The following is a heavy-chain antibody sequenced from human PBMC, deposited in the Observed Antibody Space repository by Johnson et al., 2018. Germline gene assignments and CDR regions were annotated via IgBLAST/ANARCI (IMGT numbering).Heavy chain of an antibody. CDR2: VSGVAGST. J-gene: IGHJ4*02. CDR3: ARDSGPGYNYAFDS. D-gene: IGHD1-1*01. CDR1: GFAFSSYA. Sequence: EVQLVESGGALVQPGGSLRLSCAASGFAFSSYALSWVRQAPGKGLEWVSVVSGVAGSTYYADSVKGRFTISRDNSKNTLYLHMNSLRADDTALYYCARDSGPGYNYAFDSWGQGTLVTVSS. V-gene: IGHV3-23*04.